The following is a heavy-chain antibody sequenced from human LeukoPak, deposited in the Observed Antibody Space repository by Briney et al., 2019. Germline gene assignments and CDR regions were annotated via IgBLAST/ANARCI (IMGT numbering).Heavy chain of an antibody. CDR1: GGSISSNKYY. V-gene: IGHV4-39*01. CDR3: ATPYSGGYHGLDI. CDR2: IYYSGST. J-gene: IGHJ3*02. Sequence: SETLSLTCTVSGGSISSNKYYWCWIRQPPGKGLEWIGSIYYSGSTYYNPSIKSRVTISVDTSKNQFSLKLSSVTAADTAVFYCATPYSGGYHGLDIWGQGTMVTVSS. D-gene: IGHD1-26*01.